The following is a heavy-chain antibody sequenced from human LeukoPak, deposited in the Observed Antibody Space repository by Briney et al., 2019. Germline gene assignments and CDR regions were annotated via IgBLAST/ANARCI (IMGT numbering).Heavy chain of an antibody. V-gene: IGHV1-2*02. Sequence: GASVKVSCKASGYTFTGYYMHWVRQAPGQGLEWMGWINPNSGGTNYAQKFQGRVTMTRDTSISTAYMELSRLRSDDTAVYYCARDRQSIDYGSGSAFDYWGQGTLVTVSS. J-gene: IGHJ4*02. CDR2: INPNSGGT. CDR1: GYTFTGYY. CDR3: ARDRQSIDYGSGSAFDY. D-gene: IGHD3-10*01.